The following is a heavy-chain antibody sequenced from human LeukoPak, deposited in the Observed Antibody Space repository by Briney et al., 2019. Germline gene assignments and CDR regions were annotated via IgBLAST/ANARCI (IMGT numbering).Heavy chain of an antibody. Sequence: GSLRLSCGASGFSFRDYAMSWVRQAPGKGLEWVSAISSSSSYIYYADSVKGRFTISRDNAKNSLYLQMNSPRAEDTAVYYCARGENFWGQGTLVTVSS. CDR2: ISSSSSYI. J-gene: IGHJ4*02. V-gene: IGHV3-21*01. CDR1: GFSFRDYA. CDR3: ARGENF.